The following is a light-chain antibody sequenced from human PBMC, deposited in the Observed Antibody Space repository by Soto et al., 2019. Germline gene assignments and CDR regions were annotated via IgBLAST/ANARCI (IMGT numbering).Light chain of an antibody. V-gene: IGKV1-17*01. CDR2: GAS. J-gene: IGKJ1*01. Sequence: IPMTQSQSSLYASVGDRVTFSCRASQGIGNALGWYQQKPRKPPKVLIYGASNFQSGVPARFRGSGCGTEYFLTISSLQSDDFLVYFCQQYHIRPSWTFGQGTKGDIK. CDR3: QQYHIRPSWT. CDR1: QGIGNA.